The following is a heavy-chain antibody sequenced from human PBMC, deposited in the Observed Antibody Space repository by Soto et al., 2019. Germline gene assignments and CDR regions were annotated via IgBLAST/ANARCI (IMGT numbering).Heavy chain of an antibody. J-gene: IGHJ4*02. Sequence: QVQLVQSGAEVKKPGSSVKVSCKASGGTFSSYAISWVRQAPGQGLEWMGGIIPIFGTANYAQKFQGRVTITADESTSTAYMELSSLRSEDTAVYYCARAGPITIFGVVIMPYQFDYWGQGTLVTVSS. CDR1: GGTFSSYA. V-gene: IGHV1-69*01. CDR3: ARAGPITIFGVVIMPYQFDY. CDR2: IIPIFGTA. D-gene: IGHD3-3*01.